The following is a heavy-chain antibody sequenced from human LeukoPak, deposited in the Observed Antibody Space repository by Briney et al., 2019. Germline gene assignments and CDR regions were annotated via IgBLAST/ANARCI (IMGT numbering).Heavy chain of an antibody. CDR3: ARNYYDSSGYYYKPFDP. Sequence: ASVKVSCKASGYTFTSYYMHWVRQAPGQGLEWMGIINPSGGSTSYAQKFQGRVTMTRDTSTSTVYMELSSLRSEDTAVYYCARNYYDSSGYYYKPFDPWGPGTLGTVSS. V-gene: IGHV1-46*03. CDR2: INPSGGST. J-gene: IGHJ5*02. D-gene: IGHD3-22*01. CDR1: GYTFTSYY.